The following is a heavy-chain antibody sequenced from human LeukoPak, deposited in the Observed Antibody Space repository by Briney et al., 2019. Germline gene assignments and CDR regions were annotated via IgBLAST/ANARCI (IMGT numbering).Heavy chain of an antibody. CDR1: GFTFSSYV. V-gene: IGHV3-23*01. Sequence: GGSLRLSCAASGFTFSSYVMSWVRQAPGKGLEWVSAISGSAYSTYYADSVKGRFTISRDNSKNTLYLQTNSLRAEDTAVYYCAKETVAAPPIDYWGQGTLVTVSS. CDR3: AKETVAAPPIDY. J-gene: IGHJ4*02. CDR2: ISGSAYST. D-gene: IGHD6-19*01.